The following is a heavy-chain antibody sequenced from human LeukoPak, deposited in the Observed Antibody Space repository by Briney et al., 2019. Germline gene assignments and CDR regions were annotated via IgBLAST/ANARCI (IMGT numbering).Heavy chain of an antibody. CDR1: GYSISSGYY. D-gene: IGHD2-15*01. J-gene: IGHJ4*02. CDR3: ARDPTSALYCSGGSCYPYFDY. CDR2: IYHSGST. Sequence: SETLSLTCTVSGYSISSGYYWGWIRQPPGKGLEWIGSIYHSGSTYYSPSLKSRVTISVDTSKNQFSLKLSSVTAADTAVYYCARDPTSALYCSGGSCYPYFDYWGQGTLVTVSS. V-gene: IGHV4-38-2*02.